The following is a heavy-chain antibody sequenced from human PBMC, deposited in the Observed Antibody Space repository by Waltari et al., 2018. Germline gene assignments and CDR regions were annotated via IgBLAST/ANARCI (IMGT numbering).Heavy chain of an antibody. V-gene: IGHV3-74*01. J-gene: IGHJ4*02. CDR2: INSDGSST. CDR3: ASARYSGNYYNDY. D-gene: IGHD1-26*01. CDR1: GFTFSSYW. Sequence: EVQLVESGGGLVQPGGSLSLSCAASGFTFSSYWMHWGRQAPGTGLVWVSRINSDGSSTSYADSVKGRFTISRDNAKNTLYLQMNSLRAEDTAVYYCASARYSGNYYNDYWGQGTLVTVSP.